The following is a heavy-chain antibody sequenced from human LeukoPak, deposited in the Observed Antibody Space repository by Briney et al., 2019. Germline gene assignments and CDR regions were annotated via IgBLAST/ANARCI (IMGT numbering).Heavy chain of an antibody. D-gene: IGHD5-18*01. CDR2: IYHSGST. CDR3: ARGVMVTRAFDI. Sequence: SETLSLTCTVSGYSISSGYYWGWIRQPPGKGLEWIGSIYHSGSTYYNPSLKSRVTISGDASKNQFSLKPSSVTAADTAVYYCARGVMVTRAFDIWGQGTMVTASS. J-gene: IGHJ3*02. V-gene: IGHV4-38-2*02. CDR1: GYSISSGYY.